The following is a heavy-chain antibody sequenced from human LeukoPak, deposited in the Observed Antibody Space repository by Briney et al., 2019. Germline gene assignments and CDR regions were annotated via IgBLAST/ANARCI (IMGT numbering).Heavy chain of an antibody. Sequence: SETLSLTCAVSDDSFSSHYWTWIREPPGKGLEWIGHISYIGSANYNPSLKSRVTISIDTSKNQFSLNLSSVTASDPAVYYCARELVTVTKGFDIWGQGTMVSVSS. V-gene: IGHV4-59*11. CDR1: DDSFSSHY. J-gene: IGHJ3*02. CDR3: ARELVTVTKGFDI. D-gene: IGHD4-11*01. CDR2: ISYIGSA.